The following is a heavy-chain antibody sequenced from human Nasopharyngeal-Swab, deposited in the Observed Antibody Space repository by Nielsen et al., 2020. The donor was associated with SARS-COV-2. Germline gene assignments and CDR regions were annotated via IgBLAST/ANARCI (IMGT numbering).Heavy chain of an antibody. CDR2: INSDGSST. D-gene: IGHD6-19*01. J-gene: IGHJ1*01. Sequence: GESLKISCAASGFTFSSYWMHWVRQAPGKGLGWVSRINSDGSSTSYADSVKGRFTISRDNAKNTLYLQMNSLRAEDTAVYYCARGGSSGWYEGLEYFQHWGQGTLVTVSS. CDR3: ARGGSSGWYEGLEYFQH. CDR1: GFTFSSYW. V-gene: IGHV3-74*01.